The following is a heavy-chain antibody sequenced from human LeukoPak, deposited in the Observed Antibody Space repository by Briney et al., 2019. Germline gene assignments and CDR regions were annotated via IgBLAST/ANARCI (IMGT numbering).Heavy chain of an antibody. Sequence: SETLSLTCTVSGGSISSSGYYWGWIRQPPGKGLEWIGSIYYSGSTYYNPSLKSRVTISVDTTKNQFSLRLNSVNAADTAVFYCARQGYSDFSSRPFDYWGQGTLVTVSS. J-gene: IGHJ4*02. CDR2: IYYSGST. D-gene: IGHD1-26*01. CDR1: GGSISSSGYY. V-gene: IGHV4-39*01. CDR3: ARQGYSDFSSRPFDY.